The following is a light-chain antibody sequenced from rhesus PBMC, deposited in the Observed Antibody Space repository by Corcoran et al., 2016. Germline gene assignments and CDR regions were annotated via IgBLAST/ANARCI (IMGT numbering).Light chain of an antibody. CDR2: KAS. J-gene: IGKJ4*01. V-gene: IGKV1-43*02. CDR3: LQYNSDPLT. Sequence: DIQMTQSPSSLSASVGDRVTITCRASQGISTYLNWYQQKPGKAPKRLFYKASSLESGVPSRFSGSGSGTDFTLTISSLQPEDFATYYCLQYNSDPLTFGGGTKVEPK. CDR1: QGISTY.